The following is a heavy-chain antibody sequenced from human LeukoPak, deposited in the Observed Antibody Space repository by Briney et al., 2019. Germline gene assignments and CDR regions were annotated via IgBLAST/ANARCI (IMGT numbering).Heavy chain of an antibody. D-gene: IGHD6-6*01. V-gene: IGHV3-21*01. CDR2: ISSSSSYI. Sequence: GGSLRLSCAASGFTLSSYAMSWVRQAPGKGLEWVSSISSSSSYIYYADSVKGRFTISRDNAKNSLYLQMNSLRAEDTAVYYCAREQEYSSSSGLFDYWGQGTLVTVSS. J-gene: IGHJ4*02. CDR1: GFTLSSYA. CDR3: AREQEYSSSSGLFDY.